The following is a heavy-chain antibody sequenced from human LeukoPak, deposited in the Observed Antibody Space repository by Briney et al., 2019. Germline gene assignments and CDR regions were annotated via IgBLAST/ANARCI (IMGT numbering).Heavy chain of an antibody. CDR3: ARGRPYDNSGYYLADY. CDR2: MNPNSGNT. D-gene: IGHD3-22*01. V-gene: IGHV1-8*01. Sequence: ASVKVSCKASGYTFTSYDINWVRQATGQGLEWMGWMNPNSGNTGYAQKFQGRVTMTRNTSISTAYMELSSLRSEDTAVYYCARGRPYDNSGYYLADYWGQGTLVTVSS. J-gene: IGHJ4*02. CDR1: GYTFTSYD.